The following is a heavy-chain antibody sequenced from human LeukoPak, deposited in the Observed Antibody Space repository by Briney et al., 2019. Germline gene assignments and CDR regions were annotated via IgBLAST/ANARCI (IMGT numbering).Heavy chain of an antibody. CDR1: GGSFSGYY. Sequence: ETLSLTCAVYGGSFSGYYWSWIRQPPGKGLEWVSAISGSGGSTYYADSVKGRFTISRDNSKNTLYLQMNSLRAEDTAVYYCALTMATATHDAFDIWGQGTMVTVSS. D-gene: IGHD5-24*01. CDR2: ISGSGGST. V-gene: IGHV3-23*01. J-gene: IGHJ3*02. CDR3: ALTMATATHDAFDI.